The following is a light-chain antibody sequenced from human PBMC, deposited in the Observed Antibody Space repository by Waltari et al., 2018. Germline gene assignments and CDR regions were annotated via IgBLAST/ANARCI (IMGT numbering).Light chain of an antibody. CDR1: QTVANTY. Sequence: EIVLTQSPGTLSLSPGEGATLSCRASQTVANTYLAWYQQKPGQAPRPLIPDSSRRATGLPDRFRGSGSGTDFTLTITRLEPEDFAVYYCQQYGRSPQTFGQGTRVEIK. J-gene: IGKJ1*01. CDR2: DSS. V-gene: IGKV3-20*01. CDR3: QQYGRSPQT.